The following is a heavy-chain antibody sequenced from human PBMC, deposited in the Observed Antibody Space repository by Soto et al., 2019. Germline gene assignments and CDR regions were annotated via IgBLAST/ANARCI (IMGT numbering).Heavy chain of an antibody. V-gene: IGHV4-59*01. CDR2: IYYSGST. D-gene: IGHD3-3*01. CDR1: GGSISSYY. J-gene: IGHJ6*02. Sequence: LSLTCTVSGGSISSYYWSWIRQPPGKGLEWIGYIYYSGSTNYNPSLKSRVTISVDTSKNQFSLKLSSVTAADTAVYYCARSRDSYYDFWSGYYGYGMDVWGQGTTVTVSS. CDR3: ARSRDSYYDFWSGYYGYGMDV.